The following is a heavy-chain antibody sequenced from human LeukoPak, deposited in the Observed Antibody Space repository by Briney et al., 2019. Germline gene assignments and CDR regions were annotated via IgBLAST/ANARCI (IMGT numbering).Heavy chain of an antibody. CDR2: ISAYNGNT. D-gene: IGHD3-10*01. CDR3: ATDVWFGELLSRDAFDI. CDR1: GYTFTSYG. V-gene: IGHV1-18*01. J-gene: IGHJ3*02. Sequence: ASVKVSCKASGYTFTSYGISWVRQAPGQGLEWMGWISAYNGNTNYAQKLQGRVTMTTDTSTSTAYMELSSLRSEDTAVYYCATDVWFGELLSRDAFDIWGQGTMVTVSS.